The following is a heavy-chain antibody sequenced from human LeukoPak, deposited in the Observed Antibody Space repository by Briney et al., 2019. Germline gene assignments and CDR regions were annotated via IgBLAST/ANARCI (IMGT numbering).Heavy chain of an antibody. Sequence: GGSLRLSCEASGLTFNNYAMHSVRQSSGKGLEWVSVIGSSGGGTYYADSVKGRFTISRDTSKDTVYLQMDSLRAEDTAIYYCAKIHQNRVVVGAKGAFDIWGQGTVVTVSS. V-gene: IGHV3-23*01. CDR1: GLTFNNYA. D-gene: IGHD2-15*01. CDR2: IGSSGGGT. J-gene: IGHJ3*02. CDR3: AKIHQNRVVVGAKGAFDI.